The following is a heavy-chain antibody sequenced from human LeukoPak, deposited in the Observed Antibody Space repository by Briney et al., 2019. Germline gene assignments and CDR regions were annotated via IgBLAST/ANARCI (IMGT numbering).Heavy chain of an antibody. J-gene: IGHJ6*03. D-gene: IGHD3-10*01. CDR3: ARDRGRGLTHYMDV. CDR1: GFTFSSYC. V-gene: IGHV3-48*04. Sequence: GGSLRLSCAASGFTFSSYCMTWVRQAPGKGLEWVSYISGNSSTIYYADSVKGRFTISRDNAKNSLYLQMNSLRAEDTAVYYCARDRGRGLTHYMDVWGKGTTVTISS. CDR2: ISGNSSTI.